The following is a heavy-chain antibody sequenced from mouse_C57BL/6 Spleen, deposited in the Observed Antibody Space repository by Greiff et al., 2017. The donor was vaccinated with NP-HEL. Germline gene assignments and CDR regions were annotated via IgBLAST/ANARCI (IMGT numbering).Heavy chain of an antibody. CDR2: IYPSDSET. D-gene: IGHD1-1*01. J-gene: IGHJ2*01. CDR1: GYTFTSYW. CDR3: AREGVGPDY. Sequence: VQLQQPGAELVRPGSSVKLSCKASGYTFTSYWMDWVKQRPGQGLEWIGNIYPSDSETHYNQKFKDKATLTVDKSSSTAYMQLSSLTSEDSAVYYCAREGVGPDYWGQGTTLTVSS. V-gene: IGHV1-61*01.